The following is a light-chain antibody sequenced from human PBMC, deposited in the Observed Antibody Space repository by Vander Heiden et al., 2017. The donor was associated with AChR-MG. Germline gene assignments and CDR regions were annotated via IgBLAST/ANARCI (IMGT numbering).Light chain of an antibody. CDR1: SSDVGGYNY. CDR3: SSYTSSSVV. CDR2: EVS. Sequence: QAALTQPASVSGSPGPSNTLSCTGTSSDVGGYNYVSWYQQHPGKAPKLMIYEVSKRPSGVSNRFSGSKSGNTASLTISGLQAEDEADYYCSSYTSSSVVFGGGTKLTVL. V-gene: IGLV2-14*01. J-gene: IGLJ2*01.